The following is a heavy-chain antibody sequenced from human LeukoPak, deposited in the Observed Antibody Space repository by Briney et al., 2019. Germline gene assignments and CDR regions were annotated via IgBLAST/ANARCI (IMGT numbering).Heavy chain of an antibody. J-gene: IGHJ3*01. CDR3: ARISGGSFDV. Sequence: GSLRLACAASGLTVNSNYMTWVRQAQGTGLEWVSLIYSVETTYYADSVKGRFTISRDTSQNTLYLQMNRLRAADTAVYYCARISGGSFDVWGQGTTVTV. D-gene: IGHD3-10*01. V-gene: IGHV3-53*01. CDR2: IYSVETT. CDR1: GLTVNSNY.